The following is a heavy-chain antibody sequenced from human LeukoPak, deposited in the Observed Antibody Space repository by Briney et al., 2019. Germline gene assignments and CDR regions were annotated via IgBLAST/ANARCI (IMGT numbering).Heavy chain of an antibody. D-gene: IGHD3-22*01. CDR3: ARGYYYDSSGYPPFDY. V-gene: IGHV1-18*01. CDR1: GYTFTSYG. CDR2: VSAYNGNT. Sequence: GASVKVSCKASGYTFTSYGISWVRQAPGQGLECMGWVSAYNGNTNYAQKLQGRVTMTTDTSTSTAYMELRSLRSDDTAVYYCARGYYYDSSGYPPFDYWGQGTLVTVSS. J-gene: IGHJ4*02.